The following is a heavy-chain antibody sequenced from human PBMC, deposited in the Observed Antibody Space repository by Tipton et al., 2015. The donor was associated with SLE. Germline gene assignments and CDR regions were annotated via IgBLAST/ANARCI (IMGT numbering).Heavy chain of an antibody. CDR1: GYTFTGYY. D-gene: IGHD6-6*01. V-gene: IGHV1-2*02. CDR2: INPNSSGT. Sequence: QSGPEVKKPGASVKVSCKASGYTFTGYYMHWVRQAPGQGLEWMGWINPNSSGTNYAQKFQGRVTMTRDTSISTAYMELSRLRSDDTAVYYCARQGIAARPLDYWGQGTLVTVSS. CDR3: ARQGIAARPLDY. J-gene: IGHJ4*02.